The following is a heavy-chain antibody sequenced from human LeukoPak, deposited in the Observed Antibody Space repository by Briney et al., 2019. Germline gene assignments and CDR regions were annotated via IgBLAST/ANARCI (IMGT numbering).Heavy chain of an antibody. CDR1: GGSIVTTNNF. Sequence: PSETLSLTCTVSGGSIVTTNNFWGWIRQSPGKGLEWIVSVYYSGSTYYNPSLQSRVTISVDTSKNQFSFKLNYVTAADTAVYYCARSAVYNYGVNWFDPWGQGTLVTVSS. V-gene: IGHV4-39*07. CDR3: ARSAVYNYGVNWFDP. CDR2: VYYSGST. D-gene: IGHD5-24*01. J-gene: IGHJ5*02.